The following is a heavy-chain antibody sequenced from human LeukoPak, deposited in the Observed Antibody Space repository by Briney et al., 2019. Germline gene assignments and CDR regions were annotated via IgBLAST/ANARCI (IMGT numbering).Heavy chain of an antibody. D-gene: IGHD3-10*01. CDR2: FDPEEGET. J-gene: IGHJ4*02. V-gene: IGHV1-24*01. CDR1: GYTLTELS. CDR3: ATGTSFGELLQTSLNY. Sequence: ASVKVSCKVSGYTLTELSMHWVRQAPGKGLEWMGGFDPEEGETIYAQKFQGRVTMTEDTSTDTAYMELSSLRSEDTAVYYCATGTSFGELLQTSLNYWGQGTLVTVSS.